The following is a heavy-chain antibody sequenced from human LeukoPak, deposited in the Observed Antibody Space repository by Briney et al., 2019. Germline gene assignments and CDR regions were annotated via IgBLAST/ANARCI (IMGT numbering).Heavy chain of an antibody. J-gene: IGHJ4*02. Sequence: SQTLSLTCTVSGGSISSGNYYWSWIRQPAGKGLEWIGRTYTSGSTNYSPSLKSRVTISVDTSKNQFSLKLSSVTAADTAVYYCARASYEDFDYWGQGTLVTVSS. CDR1: GGSISSGNYY. CDR2: TYTSGST. CDR3: ARASYEDFDY. D-gene: IGHD1-26*01. V-gene: IGHV4-61*02.